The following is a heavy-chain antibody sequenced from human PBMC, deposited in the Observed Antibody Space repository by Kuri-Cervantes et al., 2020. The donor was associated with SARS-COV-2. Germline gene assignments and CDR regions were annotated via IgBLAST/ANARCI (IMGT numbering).Heavy chain of an antibody. CDR1: GGSFSGYY. Sequence: GSLRLSCGVYGGSFSGYYWSWIRQSPGKGLEWIGEINHTGSTKYNPSLKSRVTISVDASKNQFSLKLNSVTAADTAVYYCATYDFWSGYSGYFQHWGQGTLVTVSS. CDR2: INHTGST. J-gene: IGHJ1*01. V-gene: IGHV4-34*01. D-gene: IGHD3-3*01. CDR3: ATYDFWSGYSGYFQH.